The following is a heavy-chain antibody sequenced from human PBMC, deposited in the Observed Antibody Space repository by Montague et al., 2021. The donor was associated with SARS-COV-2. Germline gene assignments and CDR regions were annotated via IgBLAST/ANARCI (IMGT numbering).Heavy chain of an antibody. Sequence: SETLSLTCTVSGGSINSNYCSWIRQPPAKGMELIGNGIYSCSTNNYPTLNIRMTITVDTSKNKIYLKVSSVTAADTAVYFCARDIGGDGVMDVWGQGTTGSVSS. CDR1: GGSINSNY. V-gene: IGHV4-59*01. CDR3: ARDIGGDGVMDV. J-gene: IGHJ6*02. D-gene: IGHD3-10*01. CDR2: GIYSCST.